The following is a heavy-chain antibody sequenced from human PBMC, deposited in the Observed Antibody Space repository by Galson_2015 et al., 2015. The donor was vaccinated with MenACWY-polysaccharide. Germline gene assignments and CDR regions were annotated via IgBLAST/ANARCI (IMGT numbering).Heavy chain of an antibody. Sequence: SLRLSCAASGFAFGDYWMHWVRHAPGKGLVWVSRINADGTSTNYADSLKGRFTISRDNAKNTLYLQMNSVRAEDTAVYYCARDSAVRKVVWVAFDTCAQGTLVTVSS. CDR3: ARDSAVRKVVWVAFDT. CDR1: GFAFGDYW. CDR2: INADGTST. D-gene: IGHD2-15*01. V-gene: IGHV3-74*01. J-gene: IGHJ3*02.